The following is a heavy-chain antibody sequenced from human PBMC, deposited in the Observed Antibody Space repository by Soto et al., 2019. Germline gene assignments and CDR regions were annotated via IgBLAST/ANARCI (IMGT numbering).Heavy chain of an antibody. V-gene: IGHV4-39*01. Sequence: SETLSLTCIVSAESISSSSYYWGWIRQPPGKGLEWIGSIYYSGRTYYNPSFKSRVTISIDTSKNQFSLKLSSVTATDTAVYYCARQRTTVVTQAYFDHWGQGALVTVSS. CDR2: IYYSGRT. D-gene: IGHD2-21*02. CDR1: AESISSSSYY. J-gene: IGHJ4*02. CDR3: ARQRTTVVTQAYFDH.